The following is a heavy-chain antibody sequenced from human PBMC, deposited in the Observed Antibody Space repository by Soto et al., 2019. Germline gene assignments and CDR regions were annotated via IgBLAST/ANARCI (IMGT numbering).Heavy chain of an antibody. CDR3: AKDGSATVITSSFY. Sequence: GGSLRLSCAASGFTFSTYGMSWVRQAPGRGLEWVSGISCGGDSTNYADSVKGRFTISRDNSKSTLYLQMSSLRVEDTAVYYCAKDGSATVITSSFYWGQGTLVTVSS. CDR1: GFTFSTYG. CDR2: ISCGGDST. V-gene: IGHV3-23*01. D-gene: IGHD4-17*01. J-gene: IGHJ4*02.